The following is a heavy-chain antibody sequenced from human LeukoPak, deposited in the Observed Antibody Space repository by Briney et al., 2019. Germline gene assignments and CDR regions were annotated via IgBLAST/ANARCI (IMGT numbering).Heavy chain of an antibody. D-gene: IGHD2-2*02. CDR3: AKDQYSGHPAAILSFDY. CDR1: GFTFSSYG. Sequence: GGSLRLSCAASGFTFSSYGMNWVRQAPGKGLEWVSYISSSSSTIYYADSVKGRFTISRDNAKNSLYLQMNSLRAEDTAVYYCAKDQYSGHPAAILSFDYWGQGTLVTVSS. V-gene: IGHV3-48*01. J-gene: IGHJ4*02. CDR2: ISSSSSTI.